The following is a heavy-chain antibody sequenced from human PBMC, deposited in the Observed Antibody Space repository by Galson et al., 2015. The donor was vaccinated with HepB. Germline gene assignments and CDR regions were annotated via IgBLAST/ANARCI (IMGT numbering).Heavy chain of an antibody. J-gene: IGHJ4*02. CDR3: ARDRYDSGDYNYDWAYYFEH. Sequence: SLRLSCAASGFTFRSYSMSWVRQAPGKGLEWVSHISTSSRTTYYADSVKGRFTISRDDAKNSLYLQMNSLRAEDTALYYCARDRYDSGDYNYDWAYYFEHWGQGTLVTVSS. CDR2: ISTSSRTT. CDR1: GFTFRSYS. D-gene: IGHD3-22*01. V-gene: IGHV3-48*04.